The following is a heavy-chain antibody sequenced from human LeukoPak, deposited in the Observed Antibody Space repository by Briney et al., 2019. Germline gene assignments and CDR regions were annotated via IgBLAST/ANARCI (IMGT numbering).Heavy chain of an antibody. CDR1: GYTLTELS. Sequence: ASVKVSCKVSGYTLTELSMHWVRQAPGKGLEWMGGFDPEDGETIYAQKFQGRVTMTEDTSTDTAYMELSSLRSEDTAVYHCATVDSSSWYYFDYWGQGTLVTVSS. J-gene: IGHJ4*02. CDR3: ATVDSSSWYYFDY. V-gene: IGHV1-24*01. D-gene: IGHD6-13*01. CDR2: FDPEDGET.